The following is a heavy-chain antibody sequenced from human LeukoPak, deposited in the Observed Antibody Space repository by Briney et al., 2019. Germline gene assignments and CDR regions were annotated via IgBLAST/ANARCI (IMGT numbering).Heavy chain of an antibody. V-gene: IGHV3-30-3*01. Sequence: PGGSLRLSCAASGFTFSSYAMHWVRQAPGKGLVWVAVISYDGSNKYYADSVKGRFTISRDNSKNTLYLQMNSLRAEDTAVYYCARVIMDFWSGYPANFDYWGQGTLVTVSS. CDR1: GFTFSSYA. CDR2: ISYDGSNK. D-gene: IGHD3-3*01. CDR3: ARVIMDFWSGYPANFDY. J-gene: IGHJ4*02.